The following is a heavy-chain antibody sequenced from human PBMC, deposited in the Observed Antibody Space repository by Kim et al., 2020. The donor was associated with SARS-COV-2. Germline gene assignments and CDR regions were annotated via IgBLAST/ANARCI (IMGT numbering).Heavy chain of an antibody. V-gene: IGHV3-30*18. D-gene: IGHD2-15*01. CDR2: ISYDGSNK. J-gene: IGHJ2*01. CDR3: AKDRGSGTKGYFDL. CDR1: GFTFSSYG. Sequence: GGSLRLSCAASGFTFSSYGMHWVRQAPGKGLEWVAVISYDGSNKYYADSVKGRFTISRDNSKNTLYLQMNSLRAEDTAVYYCAKDRGSGTKGYFDLWGRGTLVTVSS.